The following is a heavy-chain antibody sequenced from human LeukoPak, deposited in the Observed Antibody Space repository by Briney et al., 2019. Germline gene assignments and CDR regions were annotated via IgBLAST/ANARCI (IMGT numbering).Heavy chain of an antibody. CDR3: ARDGVNEAARTPFDY. J-gene: IGHJ4*02. D-gene: IGHD6-6*01. CDR1: GGTFSSYA. V-gene: IGHV1-69*04. Sequence: ASVKVSCKASGGTFSSYAISWVRQAPGQGLEWMGRIIPILGIANYAQKFQGRVTITADKSTSTAYMELSSLRSEDAAVYYCARDGVNEAARTPFDYWGQGTLVTVSS. CDR2: IIPILGIA.